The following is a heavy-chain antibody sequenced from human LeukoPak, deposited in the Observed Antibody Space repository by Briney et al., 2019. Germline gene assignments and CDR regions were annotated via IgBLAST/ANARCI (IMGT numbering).Heavy chain of an antibody. V-gene: IGHV3-48*04. D-gene: IGHD3-22*01. Sequence: GGSLRLSCAASGFTFSSYSMNWVRQAPGKGLEWVSYISSSSSTIYYADSVKGRFTISRDNSKNTLYLQMNSLRAEDTAVYYCAKDRVSSGYDSDYWGQGTLVAVSS. CDR1: GFTFSSYS. CDR3: AKDRVSSGYDSDY. CDR2: ISSSSSTI. J-gene: IGHJ4*02.